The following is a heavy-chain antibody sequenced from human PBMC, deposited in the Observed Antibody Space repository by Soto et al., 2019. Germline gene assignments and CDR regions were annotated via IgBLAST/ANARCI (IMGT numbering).Heavy chain of an antibody. D-gene: IGHD6-19*01. Sequence: GGSLRLSCAASGFTFDDYAMHWVRQAPGKGLEWVSGISWNSGSIDYADSVKGRVTISRDNAKNSLYLQMNSQRAEDTALYYCAKDLNAVVGGPRKSSGWSFDYWGQGTLVTVSS. J-gene: IGHJ4*02. CDR2: ISWNSGSI. CDR3: AKDLNAVVGGPRKSSGWSFDY. CDR1: GFTFDDYA. V-gene: IGHV3-9*01.